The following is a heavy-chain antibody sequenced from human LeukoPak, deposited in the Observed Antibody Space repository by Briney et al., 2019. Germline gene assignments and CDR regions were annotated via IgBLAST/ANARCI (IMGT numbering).Heavy chain of an antibody. J-gene: IGHJ2*01. V-gene: IGHV4-34*01. CDR2: INHSGST. Sequence: SETLSLTCAVYGGSFSGYYWSWIRQPPGKGLEWIGEINHSGSTNYNPSLKSRFTISVDTSKNQFSLKLSSVTAADTAVYYCAQLRGYFDLWGRGTLVTVSS. CDR3: AQLRGYFDL. D-gene: IGHD5-24*01. CDR1: GGSFSGYY.